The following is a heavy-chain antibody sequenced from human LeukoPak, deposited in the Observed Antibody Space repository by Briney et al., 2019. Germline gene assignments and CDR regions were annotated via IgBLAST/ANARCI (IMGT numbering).Heavy chain of an antibody. CDR1: GFTFSSST. V-gene: IGHV1-58*02. J-gene: IGHJ6*02. CDR2: IVVGSGNT. CDR3: ASTDFGPSLRGMDV. Sequence: SVKVSCKASGFTFSSSTMQWVRQARGQRLEWIGWIVVGSGNTNYAQKFQERVTISRDMSTSTAYMELSSLRSEDTAVYYCASTDFGPSLRGMDVWGQGTTVTVSS. D-gene: IGHD3-3*01.